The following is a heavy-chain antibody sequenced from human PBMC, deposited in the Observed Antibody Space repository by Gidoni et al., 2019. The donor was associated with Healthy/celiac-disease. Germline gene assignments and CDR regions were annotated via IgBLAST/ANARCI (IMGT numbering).Heavy chain of an antibody. CDR1: GGTFSSYA. V-gene: IGHV1-69*01. CDR3: ARVMKGGYSSSSAYGMDV. D-gene: IGHD6-6*01. Sequence: QVQLVQSGAAVTKPGSSVKVSCKASGGTFSSYAISWVRQAPGQGLEWMGGIIPIVGTANYAKKFKGRVTITADESTSTAYMELSSLRSEDTAVYYCARVMKGGYSSSSAYGMDVWGQGTTVTVSS. CDR2: IIPIVGTA. J-gene: IGHJ6*02.